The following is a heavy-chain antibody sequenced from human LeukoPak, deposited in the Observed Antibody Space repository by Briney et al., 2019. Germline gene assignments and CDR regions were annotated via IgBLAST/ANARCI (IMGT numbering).Heavy chain of an antibody. J-gene: IGHJ5*02. Sequence: GGSLRLSCAASGFTFSSYWMHWVRKAPGKGLVWVSRINSDGSSTSSADSVRVRFTISRDNAKNTLYLQMNSLRDEDTAVYYCARGLGYCISTSCPTEWFDPWGQGTLVTVSS. V-gene: IGHV3-74*01. CDR1: GFTFSSYW. CDR3: ARGLGYCISTSCPTEWFDP. CDR2: INSDGSST. D-gene: IGHD2-2*01.